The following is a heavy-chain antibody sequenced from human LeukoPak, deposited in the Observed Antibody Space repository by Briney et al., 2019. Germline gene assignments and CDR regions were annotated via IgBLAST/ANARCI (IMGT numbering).Heavy chain of an antibody. J-gene: IGHJ6*02. V-gene: IGHV4-59*01. D-gene: IGHD1-7*01. Sequence: PSETLSLTCTVSGGSISSYYWSWIRQPPGKGLEWIGYIYYSGTTNYNPSLKSRVTISVDTSKNQFSLKLSSVTAADTAVYYCARDNWNYGSSMDVWGQGTTVTVSS. CDR3: ARDNWNYGSSMDV. CDR2: IYYSGTT. CDR1: GGSISSYY.